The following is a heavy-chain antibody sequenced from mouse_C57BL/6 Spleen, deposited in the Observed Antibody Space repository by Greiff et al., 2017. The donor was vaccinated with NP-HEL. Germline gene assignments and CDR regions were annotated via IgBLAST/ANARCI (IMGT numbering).Heavy chain of an antibody. CDR1: GYTFTSYG. CDR2: IYPRSGNT. Sequence: VQLQQSGAELARPGASVKLSCKASGYTFTSYGISWVKQRTGQGLEWIGEIYPRSGNTYYNEKFKGKATLTADKSSSTAYMELRSLTSEDSAVYFCARGRDSSGHFDYWGQGTTLTVSS. CDR3: ARGRDSSGHFDY. J-gene: IGHJ2*01. V-gene: IGHV1-81*01. D-gene: IGHD3-2*02.